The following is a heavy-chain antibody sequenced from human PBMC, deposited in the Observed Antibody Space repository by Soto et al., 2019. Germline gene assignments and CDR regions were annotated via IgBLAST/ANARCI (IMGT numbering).Heavy chain of an antibody. CDR2: TYYRSKWYS. CDR1: GDSVSSTSAA. V-gene: IGHV6-1*01. D-gene: IGHD6-19*01. Sequence: QTLSLTWAISGDSVSSTSAACSWTRQSPSRGLEWLGRTYYRSKWYSDYAVSVKSRITINPDTSKNQFSLQLNSVTPEDTAVYYCARGSYYSGWVWGQGTLVTVYS. CDR3: ARGSYYSGWV. J-gene: IGHJ4*02.